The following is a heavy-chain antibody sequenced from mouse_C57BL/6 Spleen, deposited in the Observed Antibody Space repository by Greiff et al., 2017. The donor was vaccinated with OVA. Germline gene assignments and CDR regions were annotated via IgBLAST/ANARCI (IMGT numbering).Heavy chain of an antibody. CDR1: GYTFTSYW. Sequence: QVQLKQPGAELVMPGASVKLSCKASGYTFTSYWMHWVKQRPGQGLEWIGEIDPSDSYTNYNQKFKGKSTLTVDKSSSTAYMQLSSLTSEDSAVYYCASSYYYGSSPRFDVWGTGTTVTVSS. D-gene: IGHD1-1*01. J-gene: IGHJ1*03. CDR3: ASSYYYGSSPRFDV. V-gene: IGHV1-69*01. CDR2: IDPSDSYT.